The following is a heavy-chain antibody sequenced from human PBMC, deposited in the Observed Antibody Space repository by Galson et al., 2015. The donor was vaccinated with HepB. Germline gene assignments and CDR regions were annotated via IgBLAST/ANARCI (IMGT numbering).Heavy chain of an antibody. Sequence: SLRLSCAASGFTFSSYGMHWVRQAPGKGLEWVAVIWYDGSNKYYADSVKGRFTISRDNSKNTLYLQMNSLRAEDTAVYYCARSPYGSGSSDYWGQGTLVTVSS. CDR2: IWYDGSNK. V-gene: IGHV3-33*01. CDR1: GFTFSSYG. D-gene: IGHD3-10*01. J-gene: IGHJ4*02. CDR3: ARSPYGSGSSDY.